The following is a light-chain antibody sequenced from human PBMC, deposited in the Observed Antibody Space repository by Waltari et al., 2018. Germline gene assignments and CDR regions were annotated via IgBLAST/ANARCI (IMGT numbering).Light chain of an antibody. CDR2: RNN. Sequence: QSVLTQPPSASGTPGQRVTISCSGSSPTTGSNNACWYQQLPGTAPKLLIYRNNQRPSGVPDRFSGSKSGTSASLAISGLRSEDEADYYCAAWDDSLSGRVFGGGTKLTVL. CDR3: AAWDDSLSGRV. V-gene: IGLV1-47*01. J-gene: IGLJ3*02. CDR1: SPTTGSNN.